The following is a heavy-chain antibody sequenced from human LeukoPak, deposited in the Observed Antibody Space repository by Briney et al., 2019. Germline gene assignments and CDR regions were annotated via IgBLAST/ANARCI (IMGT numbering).Heavy chain of an antibody. V-gene: IGHV7-4-1*02. D-gene: IGHD3-16*02. J-gene: IGHJ3*02. Sequence: ASVKVSCKASGYTFTSYAMNWVRQAPGQGLEWMGWINTNTGNPTYAQGFTGRFVFSLDTSVSAAYLQISSLKAEDTAVYYCARDMITFGGVIAYDAFDIWGQGTMVTVSS. CDR3: ARDMITFGGVIAYDAFDI. CDR1: GYTFTSYA. CDR2: INTNTGNP.